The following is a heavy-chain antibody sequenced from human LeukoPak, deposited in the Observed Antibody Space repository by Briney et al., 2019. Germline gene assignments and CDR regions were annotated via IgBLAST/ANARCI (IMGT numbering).Heavy chain of an antibody. V-gene: IGHV4-39*01. CDR2: IYYSGST. CDR1: GGSISSSSYY. D-gene: IGHD6-19*01. J-gene: IGHJ4*02. CDR3: ARLHPGYSSGWLDY. Sequence: PSETLSLTCTVSGGSISSSSYYWGWIRQPPGKGLEWIGSIYYSGSTYYNPSLKSRVTISVDTSKNQFSLKLSSVTAADTAVYYCARLHPGYSSGWLDYWGQGTLVTVSS.